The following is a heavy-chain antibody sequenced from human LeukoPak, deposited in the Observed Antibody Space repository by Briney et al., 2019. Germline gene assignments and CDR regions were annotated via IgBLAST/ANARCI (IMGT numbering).Heavy chain of an antibody. D-gene: IGHD4-17*01. CDR2: IRYDGSNK. CDR3: ATLTTVTTGAFDI. J-gene: IGHJ3*02. CDR1: GFTFSSYG. Sequence: GGSLRLSCAASGFTFSSYGMHWVRQAPGKGLEWVAFIRYDGSNKYYADSVKGRFTISRDNSKNTLYLQMNSLRAEDTAVYYCATLTTVTTGAFDIWGQGTMVTVSS. V-gene: IGHV3-30*02.